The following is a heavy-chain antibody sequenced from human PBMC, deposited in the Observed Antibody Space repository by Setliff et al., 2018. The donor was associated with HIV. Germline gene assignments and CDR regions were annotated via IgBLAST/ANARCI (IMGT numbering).Heavy chain of an antibody. V-gene: IGHV4-34*01. CDR1: GGSFSGYY. J-gene: IGHJ6*03. Sequence: SETLSLTCAVSGGSFSGYYWSWIRQSPGKGLEWIGNVSHSGTTKYNPSLKSRLSISVDTSKNQFSLNVTSMTVADTAVYYCARGRTWESKYYSYYYMDVWGKGTTVTVSS. CDR2: VSHSGTT. D-gene: IGHD1-26*01. CDR3: ARGRTWESKYYSYYYMDV.